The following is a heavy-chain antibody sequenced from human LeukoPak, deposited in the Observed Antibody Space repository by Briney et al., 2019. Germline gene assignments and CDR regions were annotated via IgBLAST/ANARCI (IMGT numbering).Heavy chain of an antibody. V-gene: IGHV3-21*01. Sequence: GGSLRLSRAASGFTFSSYSMNWVRQAPGKGLEWVSSISSSSSYIYYADSVKGRFTFSRDKAKNSLYLQMNSLRAEDTAVYYCARDPSEMRSGWYADYWGQGTLVTVSS. J-gene: IGHJ4*02. CDR3: ARDPSEMRSGWYADY. CDR1: GFTFSSYS. CDR2: ISSSSSYI. D-gene: IGHD6-19*01.